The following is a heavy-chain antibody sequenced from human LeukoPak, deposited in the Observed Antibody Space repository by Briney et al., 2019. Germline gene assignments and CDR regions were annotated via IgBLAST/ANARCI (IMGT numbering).Heavy chain of an antibody. CDR1: GFTFSDYY. CDR3: ARGDFNDYGDYVDAFEI. J-gene: IGHJ3*02. Sequence: PGGSLRLSCAASGFTFSDYYMSWIRQAPGKGLEWVSYITSSGSTIYYADSVKGRFTISRDNAKKSLYLQMNSLRAEDTAVYYCARGDFNDYGDYVDAFEIWGQGTMVTVSA. D-gene: IGHD4-17*01. CDR2: ITSSGSTI. V-gene: IGHV3-11*04.